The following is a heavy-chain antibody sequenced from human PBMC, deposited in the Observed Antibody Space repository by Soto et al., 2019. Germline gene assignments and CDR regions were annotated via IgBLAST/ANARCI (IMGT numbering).Heavy chain of an antibody. V-gene: IGHV2-5*01. CDR3: TLMRENEAQWLGGPAFNI. CDR2: IYWNDEK. J-gene: IGHJ3*02. Sequence: QITLKESGPALVRPTQTLTLTCTFSGLSLNTSGVAVGWIRQPPGKALEWLALIYWNDEKRYSPSLRSRLTITKDTLKHQVVLTMTDMDPMDTGTYYCTLMRENEAQWLGGPAFNIWGQGTMVTVSS. CDR1: GLSLNTSGVA. D-gene: IGHD6-19*01.